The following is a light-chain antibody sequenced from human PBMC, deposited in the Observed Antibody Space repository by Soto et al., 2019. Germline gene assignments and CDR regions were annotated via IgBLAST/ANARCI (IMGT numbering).Light chain of an antibody. V-gene: IGLV2-14*01. CDR2: EVN. Sequence: QSVLTQPASVSGSPGQSITISCTGTSSDVGAYNYVSWYQQHPGKAPKLMIYEVNSRPSGVSNRFSGSKSGITASLTISGLQAEDEADYYCSSYASTSTAVFGTETKVTVL. J-gene: IGLJ1*01. CDR3: SSYASTSTAV. CDR1: SSDVGAYNY.